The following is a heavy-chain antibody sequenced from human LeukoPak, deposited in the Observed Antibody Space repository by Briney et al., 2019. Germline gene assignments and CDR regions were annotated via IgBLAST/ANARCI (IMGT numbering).Heavy chain of an antibody. CDR3: ATQFRERGDY. D-gene: IGHD1-26*01. Sequence: ASVKVSCKASGYTFTNYAMNWVRQAPGQGLEWMGWINTNTGNLTYAQGFTGRFVFSLDTSVSTAYLQISSLEAEDTAVYHCATQFRERGDYWGQGTLVTVSS. CDR1: GYTFTNYA. V-gene: IGHV7-4-1*02. J-gene: IGHJ4*02. CDR2: INTNTGNL.